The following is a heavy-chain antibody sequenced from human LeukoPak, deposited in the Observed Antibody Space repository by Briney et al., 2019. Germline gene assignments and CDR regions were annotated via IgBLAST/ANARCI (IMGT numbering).Heavy chain of an antibody. Sequence: SVKVSCKASGGTFSSYAISWVRQAPGQGLEWMGGIIPLFGTANYAQKCQGRVTITADESTSTAYMELSSLRSEDTAVYYCARVQLGYCSSTSCYEGYYYYYYGMDVWGQGTTVTVSS. CDR3: ARVQLGYCSSTSCYEGYYYYYYGMDV. CDR2: IIPLFGTA. D-gene: IGHD2-2*01. J-gene: IGHJ6*02. CDR1: GGTFSSYA. V-gene: IGHV1-69*13.